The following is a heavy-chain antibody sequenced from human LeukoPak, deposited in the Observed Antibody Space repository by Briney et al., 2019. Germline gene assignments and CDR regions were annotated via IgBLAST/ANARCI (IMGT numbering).Heavy chain of an antibody. CDR3: AKDRDSGYDYDAFDI. D-gene: IGHD5-12*01. J-gene: IGHJ3*02. Sequence: PGGSLRLSCAASGFTFSSYGMHWVRQAPGKGLEWVSSISGSTGSTYYADSVKGRLTISRDNSRNTMYLQMNSLRAEDTAVYYCAKDRDSGYDYDAFDIWGQGTMVTVSS. V-gene: IGHV3-23*01. CDR2: ISGSTGST. CDR1: GFTFSSYG.